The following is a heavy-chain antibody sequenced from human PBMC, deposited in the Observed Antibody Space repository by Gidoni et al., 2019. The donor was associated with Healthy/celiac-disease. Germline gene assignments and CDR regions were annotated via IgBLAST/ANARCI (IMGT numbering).Heavy chain of an antibody. J-gene: IGHJ6*02. CDR3: ARDRSPYYYYGMDV. Sequence: QVQLGESGGGVVQPGRSLRLSCAASGFTFSSYAMHWVRQAPGKGLEWVAVISYDGSNKYYADSVKGRFTISRDNSKNTLYLQMNSLRAEDTAVYYCARDRSPYYYYGMDVWGQGTTVTVSS. V-gene: IGHV3-30*04. D-gene: IGHD3-16*02. CDR2: ISYDGSNK. CDR1: GFTFSSYA.